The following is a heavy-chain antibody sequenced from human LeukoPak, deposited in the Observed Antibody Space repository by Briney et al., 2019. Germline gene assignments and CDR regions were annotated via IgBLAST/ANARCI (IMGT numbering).Heavy chain of an antibody. Sequence: SETLSLTCTVSGGSISSYYWSWIRQPPGKGLEWIGYIYYSGSTNYNPSLKSRVTISVDTSKNQFSLKLSSVTAADTAVYYCARGRGYDFWSGYYTDHDAFDIWGQGTMVTVSS. CDR2: IYYSGST. CDR3: ARGRGYDFWSGYYTDHDAFDI. J-gene: IGHJ3*02. D-gene: IGHD3-3*01. CDR1: GGSISSYY. V-gene: IGHV4-59*01.